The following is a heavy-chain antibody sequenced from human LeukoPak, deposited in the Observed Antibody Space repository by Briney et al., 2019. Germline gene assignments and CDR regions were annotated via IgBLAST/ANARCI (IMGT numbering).Heavy chain of an antibody. CDR2: IIPIFGTA. CDR1: GGTFSSYA. J-gene: IGHJ5*02. Sequence: SVKVSCKASGGTFSSYAISWVRQAPGQGLEWMGGIIPIFGTANYAQKFQGRVTITTDESTSTAYMELSSLRSEDTAVYYCARIIALPSRRYFWFDPGGKETRVT. CDR3: ARIIALPSRRYFWFDP. V-gene: IGHV1-69*05. D-gene: IGHD2/OR15-2a*01.